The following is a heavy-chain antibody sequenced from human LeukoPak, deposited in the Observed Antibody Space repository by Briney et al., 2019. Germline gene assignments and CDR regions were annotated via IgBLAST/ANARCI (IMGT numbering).Heavy chain of an antibody. CDR2: INHSGST. CDR3: ARSLHSIAAAGGWFDP. CDR1: GGSFSGYY. V-gene: IGHV4-34*01. D-gene: IGHD6-13*01. J-gene: IGHJ5*02. Sequence: SETLSLTCAVYGGSFSGYYWSWIRQPPGKGLEWIGEINHSGSTNYNPSLKSRVTISVDTSKNQFSLKLSSVTAADTAVYYCARSLHSIAAAGGWFDPWGQGTPVTVSS.